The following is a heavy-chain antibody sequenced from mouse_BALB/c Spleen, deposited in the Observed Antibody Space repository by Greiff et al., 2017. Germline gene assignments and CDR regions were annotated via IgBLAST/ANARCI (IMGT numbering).Heavy chain of an antibody. D-gene: IGHD4-1*01. J-gene: IGHJ1*01. CDR2: INPDSSTI. CDR1: GFDFSRYW. CDR3: ARRKLPYWYFDV. V-gene: IGHV4-1*02. Sequence: EVKLVESGGGLVQPGGSLKLSCAASGFDFSRYWMSWVRQAPGKGLEWIGEINPDSSTINYTPSLKDKFIISRDNAKNTLYLQMSKVRSEDTALYYCARRKLPYWYFDVWGAGTTVTVSS.